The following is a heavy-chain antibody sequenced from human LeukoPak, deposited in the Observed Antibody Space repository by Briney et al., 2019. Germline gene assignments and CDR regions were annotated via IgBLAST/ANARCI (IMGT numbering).Heavy chain of an antibody. CDR1: GYTFINYG. CDR2: ISAYNGNT. CDR3: AREGVVGALDFDY. J-gene: IGHJ4*02. V-gene: IGHV1-18*01. D-gene: IGHD1-26*01. Sequence: ASVKVSCKASGYTFINYGISWVRQAPGQGLEGMGYISAYNGNTDYAQKLQGRVTMTTDTSTSTAYMELRSLRSDDTAVYYCAREGVVGALDFDYWGQGTLVTVSS.